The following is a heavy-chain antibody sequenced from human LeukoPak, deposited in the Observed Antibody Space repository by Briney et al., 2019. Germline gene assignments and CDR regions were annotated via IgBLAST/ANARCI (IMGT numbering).Heavy chain of an antibody. Sequence: PSETLSLTRTVSGGSISSSSYYWGWIRQPPGKGLEWIGSIYYSGSTYYNPSLKSRVTISVDTSKNQFSLKLSSVTAADTAVYYCARDQGGNWNFGMDIWGKGTTVTVSS. J-gene: IGHJ6*04. CDR1: GGSISSSSYY. CDR2: IYYSGST. CDR3: ARDQGGNWNFGMDI. D-gene: IGHD1-20*01. V-gene: IGHV4-39*07.